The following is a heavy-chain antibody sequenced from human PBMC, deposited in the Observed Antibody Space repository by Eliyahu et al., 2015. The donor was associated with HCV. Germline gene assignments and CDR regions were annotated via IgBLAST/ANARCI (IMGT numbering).Heavy chain of an antibody. CDR3: ARETLRGDAFDI. CDR1: GYXFSTYS. D-gene: IGHD5-24*01. Sequence: EVQVVESGGGLVKPGGSLRXSXAASGYXFSTYSMNWVRQAPGRGLEWVSSISSRSSHIHYADSVDGRFTISRDNAKNSLYLQMNSLRAEDTAVYYCARETLRGDAFDIWGQGTMVTVSS. J-gene: IGHJ3*02. V-gene: IGHV3-21*01. CDR2: ISSRSSHI.